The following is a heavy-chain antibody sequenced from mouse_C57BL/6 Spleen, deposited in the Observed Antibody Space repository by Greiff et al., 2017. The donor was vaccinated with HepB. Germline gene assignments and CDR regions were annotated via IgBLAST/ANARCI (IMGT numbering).Heavy chain of an antibody. CDR2: ISSGSSTI. V-gene: IGHV5-17*01. D-gene: IGHD1-3*01. CDR3: ATLKPYFDV. Sequence: EVQGVESGGGLVKPGGSLKLSCAASGFTFSDYGMHWVRQAPEKGLEWVAYISSGSSTIYYADTVKGRFTISRDNAKNTLFLQMTSLRSEDTAMYYCATLKPYFDVWGTGTTVTVSS. CDR1: GFTFSDYG. J-gene: IGHJ1*03.